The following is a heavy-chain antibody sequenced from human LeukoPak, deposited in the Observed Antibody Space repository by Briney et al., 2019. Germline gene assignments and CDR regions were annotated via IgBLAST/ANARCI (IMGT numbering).Heavy chain of an antibody. Sequence: ASVKVSCKASGYTFTSYGISWVRQAPGQGLEWMGWISAYNGNTNYAQKLQGRVTMTTDTSTSTAYMELSSLRSEDTAVYYCARSGYSSSLRSAPTVLDYWGQGTLVTVFS. D-gene: IGHD6-6*01. CDR1: GYTFTSYG. V-gene: IGHV1-18*01. CDR3: ARSGYSSSLRSAPTVLDY. CDR2: ISAYNGNT. J-gene: IGHJ4*02.